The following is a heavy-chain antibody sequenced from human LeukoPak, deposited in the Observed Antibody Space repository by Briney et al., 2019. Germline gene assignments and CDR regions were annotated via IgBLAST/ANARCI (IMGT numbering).Heavy chain of an antibody. CDR2: IGRGGNYK. J-gene: IGHJ5*02. V-gene: IGHV3-30*02. D-gene: IGHD6-19*01. CDR3: VIDPPDSGWAFWS. Sequence: PGGSLRLSCSASGFNFGTHAMHWVRQAPGKGLEWVAMIGRGGNYKFYADSVKGRFTISRDDSRSDLSLQMDSLRVEDTALYHCVIDPPDSGWAFWSWGQGALVTVSS. CDR1: GFNFGTHA.